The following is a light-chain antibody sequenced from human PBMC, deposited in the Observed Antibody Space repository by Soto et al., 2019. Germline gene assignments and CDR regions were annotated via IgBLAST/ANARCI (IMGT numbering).Light chain of an antibody. J-gene: IGLJ3*02. CDR2: QVS. CDR3: SAYTSSSTWV. Sequence: QSALTQPPSVSGSPGQSDTISCTGTSSDVGSYNRVSWYQQPPGTAPKLMIYQVSNRPSGVPDRFAGSKSGNTASLTISGLQAEDEADYYCSAYTSSSTWVFGGWTKLTVL. CDR1: SSDVGSYNR. V-gene: IGLV2-18*02.